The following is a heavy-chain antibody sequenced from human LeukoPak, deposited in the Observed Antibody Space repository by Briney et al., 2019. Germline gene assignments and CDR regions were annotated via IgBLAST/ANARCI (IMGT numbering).Heavy chain of an antibody. Sequence: GGTLRLSCAVSGFTFSSYAMHWVRQAPGKGLEWVAVLAYDGSNKYYAATVKGRFTISRDNSKNALYLQMNSLRAEDTAVYYCARDGDGYNHGVDYWGQGTLVTVSS. CDR2: LAYDGSNK. CDR3: ARDGDGYNHGVDY. D-gene: IGHD5-24*01. J-gene: IGHJ4*02. V-gene: IGHV3-30-3*01. CDR1: GFTFSSYA.